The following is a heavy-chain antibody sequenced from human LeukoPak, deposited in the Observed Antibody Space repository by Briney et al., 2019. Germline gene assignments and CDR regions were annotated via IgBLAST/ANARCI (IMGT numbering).Heavy chain of an antibody. J-gene: IGHJ6*02. CDR2: MNPNSGNT. V-gene: IGHV1-8*02. CDR3: ARSSLWYYDFWSGFLIPDYYYYGMDV. CDR1: GYTFTGYY. D-gene: IGHD3-3*01. Sequence: ASVKVSCKASGYTFTGYYMHWARQAPGQGLEWMGWMNPNSGNTGYAQKFQGRVTMTRNTSISTAYMELSSLRSEDTAVYYCARSSLWYYDFWSGFLIPDYYYYGMDVWGQGTTVTVSS.